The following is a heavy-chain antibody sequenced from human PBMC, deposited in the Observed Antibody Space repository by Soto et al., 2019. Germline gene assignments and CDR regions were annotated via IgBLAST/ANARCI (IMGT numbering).Heavy chain of an antibody. CDR3: ARARDGYNFLYEPT. CDR1: GFTVSNNY. Sequence: GGSLRLSCAASGFTVSNNYMIWVRQAPGKGLEWVSVSYSGGSTDYADSVKGRFTISRDNSKNTLYLQMNSLRADDTAVYYCARARDGYNFLYEPTWGQGTLVTVSS. D-gene: IGHD5-12*01. CDR2: SYSGGST. V-gene: IGHV3-53*01. J-gene: IGHJ4*02.